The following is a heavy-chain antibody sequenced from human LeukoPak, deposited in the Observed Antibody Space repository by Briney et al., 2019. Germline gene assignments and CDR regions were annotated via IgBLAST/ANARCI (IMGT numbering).Heavy chain of an antibody. D-gene: IGHD1-26*01. J-gene: IGHJ5*02. Sequence: GSLRLSCAASGFTVSSNYMSWVRQPPGKGLEWIGEIFHSGSTNYNPSLKSRVTISVDKSKNQFSLKLNSVTAADTAVYYCARGGNKWELDNWFDPWGQGTLVTVSS. CDR3: ARGGNKWELDNWFDP. V-gene: IGHV4-4*02. CDR1: GFTVSSNY. CDR2: IFHSGST.